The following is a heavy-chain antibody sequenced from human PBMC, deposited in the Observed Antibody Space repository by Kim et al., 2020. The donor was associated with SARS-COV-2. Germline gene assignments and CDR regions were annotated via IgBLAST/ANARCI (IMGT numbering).Heavy chain of an antibody. J-gene: IGHJ4*02. CDR2: IYDRGST. CDR1: GGSISSYY. V-gene: IGHV4-59*13. D-gene: IGHD2-8*01. Sequence: SETLSLTCTVSGGSISSYYWSWIRQPPGKGLEWIGYIYDRGSTNYNPSLKSRVTISVDTSKNQFSLKLSSVTAADTAAYYCARAPDVYAQFDYWGQGTLV. CDR3: ARAPDVYAQFDY.